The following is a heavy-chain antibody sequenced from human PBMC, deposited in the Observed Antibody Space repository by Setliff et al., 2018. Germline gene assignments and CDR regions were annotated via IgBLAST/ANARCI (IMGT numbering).Heavy chain of an antibody. Sequence: SVKVSCKASGGTFRSYGISWVRQAPGQGLEWMGGTIPSFGSTNYAQKFQDRVTIITDESTSTAYMEMSSLRSEDTAVYYCARERGDIVSTTSYYYYMDVWGKGTTVTVSS. J-gene: IGHJ6*03. D-gene: IGHD5-12*01. CDR2: TIPSFGST. V-gene: IGHV1-69*05. CDR1: GGTFRSYG. CDR3: ARERGDIVSTTSYYYYMDV.